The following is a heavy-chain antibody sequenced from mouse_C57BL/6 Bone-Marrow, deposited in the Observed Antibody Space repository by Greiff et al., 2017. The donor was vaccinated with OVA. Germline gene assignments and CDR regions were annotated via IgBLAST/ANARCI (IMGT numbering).Heavy chain of an antibody. CDR1: GYTFTSYG. Sequence: QVQLQQSGAELARPGASVKLSCKASGYTFTSYGISWVKQRTGQGLEWIGEIYPRSGNTYYNEKFKGKATLTADKSSSTAYMELRSLTSEDSAVYFCARDYGSSRGYYFDYWGQGTPLTVSS. CDR3: ARDYGSSRGYYFDY. V-gene: IGHV1-81*01. D-gene: IGHD1-1*01. CDR2: IYPRSGNT. J-gene: IGHJ2*01.